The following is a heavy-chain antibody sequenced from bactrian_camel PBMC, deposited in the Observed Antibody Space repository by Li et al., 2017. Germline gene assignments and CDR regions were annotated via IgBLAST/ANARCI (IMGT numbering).Heavy chain of an antibody. CDR2: IDGDDSL. V-gene: IGHV3S9*01. CDR1: GFISSNHC. Sequence: HVQLVESGGGSVQVGESLIISCAASGFISSNHCVAWFREGPGKEREGVAVIDGDDSLGYDPSVQGRFTISTDSAKQTVFLQMRSLKPEDIGMYYCAARLSTSGSCYTLEDSRPYDYHYWGQGTQVTVS. CDR3: AARLSTSGSCYTLEDSRPYDYHY. D-gene: IGHD2*01. J-gene: IGHJ4*01.